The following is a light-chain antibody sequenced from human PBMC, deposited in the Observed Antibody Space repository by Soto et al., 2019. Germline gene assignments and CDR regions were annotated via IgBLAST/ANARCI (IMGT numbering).Light chain of an antibody. CDR2: GAS. Sequence: EIVLTQSPGTLSLSPGERATLSCRASQSVTSNYLAWYQQKPGQASRLLIYGASSRATGIPDRFSGSGSGTDFTLTISRLEPEDFVVYYCQQYGSLVTFGGGTKVDIK. V-gene: IGKV3-20*01. CDR3: QQYGSLVT. CDR1: QSVTSNY. J-gene: IGKJ4*01.